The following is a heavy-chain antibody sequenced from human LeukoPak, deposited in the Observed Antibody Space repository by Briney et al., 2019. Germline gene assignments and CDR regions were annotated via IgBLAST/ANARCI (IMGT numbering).Heavy chain of an antibody. Sequence: ASVKVSCKASGYSFTGYYIHWVRQAPGQGLACMGWINPYSGDTTYAQKFQGRVTITADESTSTAYMELSSLRSEDTAVYYCARDGYSGYRLGGFDYWGQGTLVTVSS. D-gene: IGHD5-12*01. J-gene: IGHJ4*02. V-gene: IGHV1-2*02. CDR1: GYSFTGYY. CDR2: INPYSGDT. CDR3: ARDGYSGYRLGGFDY.